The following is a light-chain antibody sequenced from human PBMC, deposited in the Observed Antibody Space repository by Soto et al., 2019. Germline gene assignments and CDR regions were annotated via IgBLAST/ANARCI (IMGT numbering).Light chain of an antibody. CDR3: GTWDSSLGGWV. V-gene: IGLV1-51*01. CDR2: DNN. CDR1: SSNIGNNY. J-gene: IGLJ3*02. Sequence: QSVLTQPPSVSAAPGQKVTISCAGSSSNIGNNYVSWYQQPPGTAPKVLIYDNNKRPSGIPDRFSGSKSGTSATLGITGLQTGDEADYYCGTWDSSLGGWVFGGGTKLTVL.